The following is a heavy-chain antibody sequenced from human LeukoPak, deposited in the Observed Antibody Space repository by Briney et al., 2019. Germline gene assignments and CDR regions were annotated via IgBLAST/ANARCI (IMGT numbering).Heavy chain of an antibody. CDR3: ARHDLMITFGGVTPLDAFDI. J-gene: IGHJ3*02. CDR2: ISSSSSYT. Sequence: GGSLRLSCAASGFTFSDYYMSWIRQAPGKGLEWVSCISSSSSYTNYADSVKGRFTISRDNAKNSLYLQMNSLRAEDTAVYYCARHDLMITFGGVTPLDAFDIWGQGTMVTVSS. V-gene: IGHV3-11*06. D-gene: IGHD3-16*01. CDR1: GFTFSDYY.